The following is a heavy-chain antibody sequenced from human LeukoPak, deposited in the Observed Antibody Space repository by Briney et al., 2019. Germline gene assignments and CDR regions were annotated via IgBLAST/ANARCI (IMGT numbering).Heavy chain of an antibody. D-gene: IGHD2-15*01. CDR3: ASLQVV. V-gene: IGHV3-7*05. CDR1: GFTFSSHW. Sequence: GGSLRLSCVASGFTFSSHWMHWVRQAPGKGLEWVANIKQDGGQKSYVDSVKGRFTISRDNAKNSVFLQMSSLRAEDTAVYYCASLQVVWGQGALVTVSS. CDR2: IKQDGGQK. J-gene: IGHJ4*02.